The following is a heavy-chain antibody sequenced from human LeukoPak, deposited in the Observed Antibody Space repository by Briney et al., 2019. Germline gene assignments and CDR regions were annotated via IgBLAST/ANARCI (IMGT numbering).Heavy chain of an antibody. D-gene: IGHD3-10*01. V-gene: IGHV4-4*07. CDR3: ARDVAGTMVRGVIITNWFDP. CDR1: GGSISSYY. J-gene: IGHJ5*02. Sequence: SETLSLTCTVSGGSISSYYWSWIRQPAGKGLEWIGRIYTSGSTNYYPSLKSRVTMSVDTSKNQFSLKLSSVTAADTAVYYCARDVAGTMVRGVIITNWFDPWGQGTLVTVSS. CDR2: IYTSGST.